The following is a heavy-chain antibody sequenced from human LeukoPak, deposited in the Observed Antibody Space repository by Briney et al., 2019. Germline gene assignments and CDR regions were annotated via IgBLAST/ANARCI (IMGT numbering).Heavy chain of an antibody. CDR2: IIPIFGTA. J-gene: IGHJ6*03. V-gene: IGHV1-69*05. CDR3: ARARDSSGYYYYYYMDV. Sequence: ASAKVSCKASGGTFSSYAISWVRQAPGQGLEWMGGIIPIFGTANYAQKFQGRVTITTDESTSTAYMELSSLRSEDTAVYYCARARDSSGYYYYYYMDVWGKGTTVTVSS. D-gene: IGHD3-22*01. CDR1: GGTFSSYA.